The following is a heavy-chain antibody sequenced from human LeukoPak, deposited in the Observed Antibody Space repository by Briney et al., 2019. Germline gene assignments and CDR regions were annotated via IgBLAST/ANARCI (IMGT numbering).Heavy chain of an antibody. CDR1: GYTFSNFG. CDR2: ISVNNGNT. V-gene: IGHV1-18*01. Sequence: ASVKASCKASGYTFSNFGICWVRQAPGQGLEWMGWISVNNGNTKYAQNFQGRVTMTTDTSTSTAYMELRSLRSDDTAVYYCARGSKATVVNPVDYWGQGTLVTVPS. CDR3: ARGSKATVVNPVDY. J-gene: IGHJ4*02. D-gene: IGHD4-23*01.